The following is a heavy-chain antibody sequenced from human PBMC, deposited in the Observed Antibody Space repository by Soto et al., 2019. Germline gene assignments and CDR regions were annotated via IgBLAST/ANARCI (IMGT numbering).Heavy chain of an antibody. CDR2: ISYDGSNK. J-gene: IGHJ6*02. Sequence: PGGSLRLSCAASGFTFSSYAMHWVRQAPGKGLEWVAVISYDGSNKYYADSVKGRFTISRDNSKNTLYLQMNSLRAEDTAVYYCARSGSYLYYYYYGMDVWGQGTTVTVSS. V-gene: IGHV3-30-3*01. D-gene: IGHD1-26*01. CDR3: ARSGSYLYYYYYGMDV. CDR1: GFTFSSYA.